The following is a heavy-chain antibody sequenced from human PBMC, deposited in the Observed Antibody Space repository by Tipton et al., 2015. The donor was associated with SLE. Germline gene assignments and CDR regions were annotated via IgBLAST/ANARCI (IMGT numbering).Heavy chain of an antibody. J-gene: IGHJ3*02. CDR2: IYYSGST. CDR1: GGSISSYY. V-gene: IGHV4-30-4*08. CDR3: ARVTRRWDDSSGYQVAFDI. D-gene: IGHD3-22*01. Sequence: TLSLTCTVSGGSISSYYWGWIRQPPGKGLEWIGYIYYSGSTYYNPSLKSRVTISVDTSKNQFSLKLSSVTAADTAVYYCARVTRRWDDSSGYQVAFDIWGQGTMVTVSS.